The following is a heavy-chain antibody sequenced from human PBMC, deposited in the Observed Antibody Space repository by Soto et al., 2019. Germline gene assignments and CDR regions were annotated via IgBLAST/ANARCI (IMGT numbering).Heavy chain of an antibody. CDR1: GFSFSTYG. CDR2: VSYDGGKK. CDR3: ANDTYYNDRSGYYAFDS. J-gene: IGHJ4*02. D-gene: IGHD3-22*01. Sequence: QVQLVESGGGVVQPGTSLRLSCAASGFSFSTYGIHWVRQAPGKGLEWVVIVSYDGGKKDYADCEKVRFTISRDNSNNTLDLDMNSLMAEDTPLYYCANDTYYNDRSGYYAFDSWGQGTMVIVSS. V-gene: IGHV3-30*18.